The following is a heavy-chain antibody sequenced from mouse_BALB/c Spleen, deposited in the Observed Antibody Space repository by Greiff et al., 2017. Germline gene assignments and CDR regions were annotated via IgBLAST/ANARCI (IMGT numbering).Heavy chain of an antibody. V-gene: IGHV2-9*02. CDR2: IWAGGST. CDR3: ARDEGLRWYFDV. Sequence: VQLVESGPGLVAPSQSLSITCTVSGFSLTSYGVHWVRQPPGKGLEWLGVIWAGGSTNYNSARMSRLSISKDNSKSQVFLKMNSLQTDDTAMYYCARDEGLRWYFDVWGGGTTVTVSA. CDR1: GFSLTSYG. D-gene: IGHD1-1*01. J-gene: IGHJ1*01.